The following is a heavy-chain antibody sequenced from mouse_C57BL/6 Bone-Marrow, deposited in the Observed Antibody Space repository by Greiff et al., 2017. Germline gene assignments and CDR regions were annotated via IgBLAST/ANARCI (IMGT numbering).Heavy chain of an antibody. V-gene: IGHV5-6*01. CDR2: ISSGGSYT. J-gene: IGHJ2*01. CDR3: AGPCPYYYEGYYFDY. CDR1: GFTFSSYG. Sequence: EVHLVESGGDLVKPGGSLKLSCAASGFTFSSYGMSWVRQTPDKRLEWVATISSGGSYTYYPDSVKGRFTISRDNAKNTLYLQMSSLKSEDTAMYDCAGPCPYYYEGYYFDYWGQGTTLTVSS. D-gene: IGHD1-1*01.